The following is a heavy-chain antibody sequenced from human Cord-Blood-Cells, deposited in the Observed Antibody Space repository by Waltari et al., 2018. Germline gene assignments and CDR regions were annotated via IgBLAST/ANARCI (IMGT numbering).Heavy chain of an antibody. CDR2: INPNSGGT. CDR1: GYTFTGYY. Sequence: QVQLVQSGAEVKKPGASVKVSCKASGYTFTGYYIHRVRQPAGQGLEWMGWINPNSGGTNYAQKFQGRVTMTRDTSISTAYMELSRLRSDDTAVYYCARDLYYYGSGSYYNWYFDLWGRGTLVTVSS. J-gene: IGHJ2*01. D-gene: IGHD3-10*01. CDR3: ARDLYYYGSGSYYNWYFDL. V-gene: IGHV1-2*02.